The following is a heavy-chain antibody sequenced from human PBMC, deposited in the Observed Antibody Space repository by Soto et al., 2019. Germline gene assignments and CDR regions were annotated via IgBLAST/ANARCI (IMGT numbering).Heavy chain of an antibody. Sequence: SVNVSCKASGGSFSRYAISWGRQAPGQGLEWMGGIIPMVGTASYAQKFQGRVTITADESASTAYMDLSSLRSEDTAVYYCARGGSYRSSWDAFHIWGQGTMVTVSS. CDR3: ARGGSYRSSWDAFHI. CDR1: GGSFSRYA. J-gene: IGHJ3*02. D-gene: IGHD6-13*01. V-gene: IGHV1-69*13. CDR2: IIPMVGTA.